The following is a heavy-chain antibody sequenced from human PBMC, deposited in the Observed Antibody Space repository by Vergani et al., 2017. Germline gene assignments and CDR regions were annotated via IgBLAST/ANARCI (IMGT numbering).Heavy chain of an antibody. V-gene: IGHV3-21*01. J-gene: IGHJ6*02. D-gene: IGHD6-13*01. Sequence: EVQLVESGGCLVKPGGSLRLSCAASGFTFSSYSMNWVRQAPGKGLEWVSSISSSSSYIYYADSVKGRFTISRDNAKNSLYLQMNSLRAEDTSVYYCARLGGAAAGPYYYYGMDVWGQGTTVTVSS. CDR1: GFTFSSYS. CDR2: ISSSSSYI. CDR3: ARLGGAAAGPYYYYGMDV.